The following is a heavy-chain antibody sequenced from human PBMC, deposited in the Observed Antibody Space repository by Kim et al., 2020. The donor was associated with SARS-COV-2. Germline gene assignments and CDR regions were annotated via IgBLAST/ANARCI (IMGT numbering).Heavy chain of an antibody. V-gene: IGHV1-2*02. J-gene: IGHJ3*02. D-gene: IGHD1-20*01. CDR3: ARDYNRISQHAFDI. Sequence: AQKFQGRVTMTRDTSIGTAYLELSRLRSDDTAVYYCARDYNRISQHAFDIWGQGTMATVSS.